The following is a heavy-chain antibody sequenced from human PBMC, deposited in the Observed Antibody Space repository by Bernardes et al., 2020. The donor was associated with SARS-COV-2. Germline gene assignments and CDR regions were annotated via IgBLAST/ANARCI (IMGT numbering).Heavy chain of an antibody. CDR2: ISTSTSYI. V-gene: IGHV3-21*04. CDR1: GFTFSSYY. Sequence: GGSLRLSCAASGFTFSSYYMNWVRQAPGKGLEWVSSISTSTSYIYYADSVTGRFTVSRDNSKNTLYLQINSLRAEDTAVYYCAKDLEYGGYVPLFDYWGQGTLVTVSS. CDR3: AKDLEYGGYVPLFDY. D-gene: IGHD5-12*01. J-gene: IGHJ4*02.